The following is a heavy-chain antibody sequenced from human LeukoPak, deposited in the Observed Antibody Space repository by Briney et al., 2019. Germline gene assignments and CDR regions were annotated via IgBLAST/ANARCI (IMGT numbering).Heavy chain of an antibody. V-gene: IGHV3-30*02. CDR2: IRYDGSNK. Sequence: PGGSLRLSCAASGFTFSSYGMHWVRQAPGKGLEWVAFIRYDGSNKYYADSVKGRFTISRDNSKSTLYLQMNSLRAEDTAVYYCAKDFRDAFDIWGQGTMVTVSS. CDR3: AKDFRDAFDI. CDR1: GFTFSSYG. J-gene: IGHJ3*02.